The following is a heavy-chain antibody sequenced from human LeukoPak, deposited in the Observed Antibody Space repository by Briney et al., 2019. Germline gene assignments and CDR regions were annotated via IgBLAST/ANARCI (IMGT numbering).Heavy chain of an antibody. Sequence: AASVKVSCKASGYTFTGYYMHWVRQAPGQGLEWMGWINPNSGGTNYAQKFQGRVTMTRDTSISTAYMELSRLRSDDTAVYYCARGLDSSGWPNGPYYYYYYMDVWGKGTTVTISS. D-gene: IGHD6-19*01. CDR1: GYTFTGYY. J-gene: IGHJ6*03. CDR2: INPNSGGT. V-gene: IGHV1-2*02. CDR3: ARGLDSSGWPNGPYYYYYYMDV.